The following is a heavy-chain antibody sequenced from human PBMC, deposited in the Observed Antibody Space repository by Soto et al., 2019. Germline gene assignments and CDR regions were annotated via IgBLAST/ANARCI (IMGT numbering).Heavy chain of an antibody. CDR1: GYTFTAHW. CDR2: IYPDDSAT. Sequence: EVQLVQSGAEVKKPGESLEISCKGSGYTFTAHWIAWVRQMPGKRLEWMGLIYPDDSATRYSPSFQGQVTISADKSSNPAYLQWSSLKASATGIYYCARLAGEYIGRGFDYWGQGTPVTVSS. CDR3: ARLAGEYIGRGFDY. J-gene: IGHJ4*02. D-gene: IGHD4-17*01. V-gene: IGHV5-51*01.